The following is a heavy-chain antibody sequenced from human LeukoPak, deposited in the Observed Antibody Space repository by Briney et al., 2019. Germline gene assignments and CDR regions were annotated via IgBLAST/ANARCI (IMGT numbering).Heavy chain of an antibody. Sequence: GGSLRLSCAASGFTFSSYGMSWVRQAPGKGLEWVSAISGSGGSTYYADSVKGRFTISRDNSKNTLYLQMKSLRAEDTAVYYCAKEIYGDPTGGRFQHWGQGTLVTVSS. CDR2: ISGSGGST. CDR3: AKEIYGDPTGGRFQH. J-gene: IGHJ1*01. CDR1: GFTFSSYG. V-gene: IGHV3-23*01. D-gene: IGHD4/OR15-4a*01.